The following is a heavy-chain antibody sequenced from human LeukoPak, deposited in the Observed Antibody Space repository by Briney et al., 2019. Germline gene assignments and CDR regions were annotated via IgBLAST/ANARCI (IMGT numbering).Heavy chain of an antibody. Sequence: GGSLRLSCAASAFTVSSYSMNWVRQAPGKGLEWDSSISSSSYIYYADSVKGQFTISRDNAKNSLYLQMNSLRAEDTAVYYCARDGGSGWYYFDYWGQGTLVTVSS. CDR1: AFTVSSYS. D-gene: IGHD6-19*01. CDR2: ISSSSYI. V-gene: IGHV3-21*01. CDR3: ARDGGSGWYYFDY. J-gene: IGHJ4*02.